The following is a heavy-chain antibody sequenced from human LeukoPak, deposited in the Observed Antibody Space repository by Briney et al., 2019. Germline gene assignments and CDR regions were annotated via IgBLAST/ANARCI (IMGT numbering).Heavy chain of an antibody. D-gene: IGHD3-16*01. Sequence: PGGSLRLSCAASGFTFSSYAMSWVRQAPGKGLEWVSAISGSGGSTYYADSVKGRFTISRDNSKNTLYLQMNSLRAEDTAVYYCAGIMITFGGAPSAFDIWGQGTMVTVSS. CDR2: ISGSGGST. V-gene: IGHV3-23*01. CDR3: AGIMITFGGAPSAFDI. J-gene: IGHJ3*02. CDR1: GFTFSSYA.